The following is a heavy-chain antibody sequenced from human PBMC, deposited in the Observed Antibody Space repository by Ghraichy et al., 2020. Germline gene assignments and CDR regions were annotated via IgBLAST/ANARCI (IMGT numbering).Heavy chain of an antibody. D-gene: IGHD3-3*01. J-gene: IGHJ6*02. CDR1: GYRFTRHG. CDR2: ISTNTGDT. Sequence: ASVKVSCKASGYRFTRHGISWMRQAPGQGLEWMGWISTNTGDTNYAQSLQDRVTMTTDTSTGTVYMELRSLRSDDTAVYYCAREGTYDDVSRGTNDYYGLDVWGQGTTVTVSS. V-gene: IGHV1-18*01. CDR3: AREGTYDDVSRGTNDYYGLDV.